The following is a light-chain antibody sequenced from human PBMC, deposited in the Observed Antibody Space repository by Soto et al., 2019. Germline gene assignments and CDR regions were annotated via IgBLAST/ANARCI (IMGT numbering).Light chain of an antibody. V-gene: IGLV2-23*01. CDR3: CSYAGSSTVV. Sequence: QSALTQPASVSGSPGQSITISCTGTSSDVGSYNLVSWYQQHPGKAPKLMIYEGSKRPSGVSNRVSGSKSGNTASLTISGLQAEDESYYYCCSYAGSSTVVFGGGTQLTVL. CDR1: SSDVGSYNL. CDR2: EGS. J-gene: IGLJ2*01.